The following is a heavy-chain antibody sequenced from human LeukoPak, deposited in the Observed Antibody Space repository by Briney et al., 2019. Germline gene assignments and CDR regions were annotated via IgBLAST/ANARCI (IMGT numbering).Heavy chain of an antibody. CDR3: AKTEWELRDYYYYMDV. CDR2: SGGST. Sequence: SGGSTYYADSVKGRFTISRDNSKNTLYLQMNSLRAEDTAVYYCAKTEWELRDYYYYMDVWGKGTTVTVSS. J-gene: IGHJ6*03. D-gene: IGHD1-26*01. V-gene: IGHV3-23*01.